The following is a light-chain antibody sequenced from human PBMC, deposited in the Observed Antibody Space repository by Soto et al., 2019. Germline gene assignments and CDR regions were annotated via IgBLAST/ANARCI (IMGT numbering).Light chain of an antibody. Sequence: SALTQPASVSGSPGQSITISCTGTSSDVGSYNLVSWYQQHPGKAPKLMIYEGSKRPSGISNRFSGSKSDNTASLTISGLQADDEADYYCCSYAGSGILVFGGGTKLTVL. V-gene: IGLV2-23*01. J-gene: IGLJ3*02. CDR3: CSYAGSGILV. CDR1: SSDVGSYNL. CDR2: EGS.